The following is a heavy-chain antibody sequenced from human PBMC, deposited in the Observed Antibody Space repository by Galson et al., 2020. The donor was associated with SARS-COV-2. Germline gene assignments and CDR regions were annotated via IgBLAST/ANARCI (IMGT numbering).Heavy chain of an antibody. D-gene: IGHD1-1*01. CDR3: ARGVGYNWNDGETYYYYMDV. CDR1: GFTFSDHY. Sequence: GGYLRLSCAASGFTFSDHYMDWVRQAPGKGLEWVGRTRNKANSYTTEYAASVKGRFTISRDDSKNSLYLQMNSLKTEDTAVYYCARGVGYNWNDGETYYYYMDVWGKGTTVTVSS. J-gene: IGHJ6*03. V-gene: IGHV3-72*01. CDR2: TRNKANSYTT.